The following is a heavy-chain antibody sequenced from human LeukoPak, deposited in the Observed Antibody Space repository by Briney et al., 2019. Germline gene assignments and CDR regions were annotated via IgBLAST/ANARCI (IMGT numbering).Heavy chain of an antibody. D-gene: IGHD3-22*01. CDR2: ISAYNGNT. V-gene: IGHV1-18*01. CDR1: GYTFTSYG. CDR3: ARDPYYYDSSGYYLEAGFDY. J-gene: IGHJ4*02. Sequence: ASVKVSCKASGYTFTSYGISWVRQAPGQGLEWMGWISAYNGNTNYAQKLQGRVTMTTDTSTRTAYMELRSLRSDDTAVYYCARDPYYYDSSGYYLEAGFDYWGQGTLVTVSS.